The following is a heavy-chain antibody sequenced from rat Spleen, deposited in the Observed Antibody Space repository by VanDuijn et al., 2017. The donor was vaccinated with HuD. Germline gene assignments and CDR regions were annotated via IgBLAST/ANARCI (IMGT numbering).Heavy chain of an antibody. V-gene: IGHV3-3*01. CDR3: DASYDGTYYYFDY. Sequence: EVQLQESGPGLVKPSQSLSLTCSVTGHSITSNYWGWIRKFPGNKMEWMGYIDSGGSTNYNPSLKSRISITRDTSKNQFFLQVNSVTTEDTATYYCDASYDGTYYYFDYWGQGVMVTVSS. J-gene: IGHJ2*01. D-gene: IGHD1-12*02. CDR1: GHSITSNY. CDR2: IDSGGST.